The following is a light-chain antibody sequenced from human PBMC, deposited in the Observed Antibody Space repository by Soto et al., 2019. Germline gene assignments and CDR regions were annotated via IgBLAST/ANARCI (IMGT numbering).Light chain of an antibody. J-gene: IGLJ2*01. CDR3: SSYTSSSTLGV. CDR2: DVS. CDR1: SSDVGGYNY. V-gene: IGLV2-14*01. Sequence: QSVVTQPASVSGSPGQSITISCTGTSSDVGGYNYVTWYQQHPGKAPKLMIYDVSNRPSGVSNRFSGSKSGNTAALTISGLQPEDEADYYCSSYTSSSTLGVFGGGTKLTVL.